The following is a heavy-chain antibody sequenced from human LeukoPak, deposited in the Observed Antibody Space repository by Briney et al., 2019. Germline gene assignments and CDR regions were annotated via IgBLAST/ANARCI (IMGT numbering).Heavy chain of an antibody. V-gene: IGHV3-30*02. CDR2: IRYDGSNK. J-gene: IGHJ4*02. Sequence: PGGSLRLSCAASGFTFSSYGMHWVRQAPGKGLEWVAFIRYDGSNKYYADSVKGRFTVSRDNSKNTLYLQMNSLRAEDTVVYYCAKDREQRATAIDYWGQGTLVTVSS. D-gene: IGHD6-25*01. CDR3: AKDREQRATAIDY. CDR1: GFTFSSYG.